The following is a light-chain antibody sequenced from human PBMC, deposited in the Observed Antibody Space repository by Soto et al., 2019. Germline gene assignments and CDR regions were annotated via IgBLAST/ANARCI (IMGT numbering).Light chain of an antibody. Sequence: DIQMTQSPSSLSASVGDRVTITCQASQDISHYLNWYQQKPGKAPKLLIYDASNLETGVPSRFSGSGSGTDFTFSISSLQPEDIATYYCQQYDNLPRSITFGQGTRLEIK. CDR1: QDISHY. CDR3: QQYDNLPRSIT. J-gene: IGKJ5*01. CDR2: DAS. V-gene: IGKV1-33*01.